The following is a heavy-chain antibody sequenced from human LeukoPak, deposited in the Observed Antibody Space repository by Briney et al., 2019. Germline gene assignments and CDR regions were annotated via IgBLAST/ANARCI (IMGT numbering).Heavy chain of an antibody. Sequence: GASVKVSCKASGYTFTSYDINWVRQATGQGLEWMGWMNPNSGNTGYAQKFQGRVTMTRNTSISTAYMELSSLGSEDTAVYYCARAGGYCGRISCPYYFDYWGQGSLVAVSS. V-gene: IGHV1-8*01. CDR2: MNPNSGNT. CDR3: ARAGGYCGRISCPYYFDY. D-gene: IGHD2-15*01. J-gene: IGHJ4*02. CDR1: GYTFTSYD.